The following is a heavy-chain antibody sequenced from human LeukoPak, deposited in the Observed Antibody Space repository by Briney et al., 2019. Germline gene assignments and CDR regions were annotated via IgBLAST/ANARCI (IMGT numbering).Heavy chain of an antibody. CDR1: GFTFRSYS. Sequence: GGSLRLSCEVSGFTFRSYSMNWVRRAPGKGLEWVSSISSSSSYIYYADSVKGRFTISRDNAKNSLYLQMNSLRAEDTAVYYCARAIAAAGTGGYWGQGTLVTVSS. CDR3: ARAIAAAGTGGY. D-gene: IGHD6-13*01. CDR2: ISSSSSYI. V-gene: IGHV3-21*01. J-gene: IGHJ4*02.